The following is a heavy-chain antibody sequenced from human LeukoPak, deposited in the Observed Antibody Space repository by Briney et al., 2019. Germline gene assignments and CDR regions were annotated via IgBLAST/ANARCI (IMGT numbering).Heavy chain of an antibody. CDR2: IYHSGST. CDR1: GGSISSGGYS. D-gene: IGHD3-10*01. Sequence: PSETLSLTCAVSGGSISSGGYSWSWIRQPPGKGLEWIGYIYHSGSTYYNPSLKSRVTISVDRSKNQFSLKLSSVTAADTAIYYCAKDQNRDYGLGAFDIWGQGTMVTVSS. V-gene: IGHV4-30-2*01. J-gene: IGHJ3*02. CDR3: AKDQNRDYGLGAFDI.